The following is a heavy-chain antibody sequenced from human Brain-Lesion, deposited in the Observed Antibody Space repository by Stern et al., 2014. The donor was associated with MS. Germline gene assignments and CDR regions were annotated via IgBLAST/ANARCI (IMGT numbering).Heavy chain of an antibody. D-gene: IGHD2-15*01. V-gene: IGHV4-39*01. CDR2: IYYSGNT. J-gene: IGHJ5*02. Sequence: VQLVESGPGLVKPSETLSLTCTVAGGSVSSTSYAWAWIRQPPGKGLEWIGTIYYSGNTYSRPSLKSRLTISLATSTTQFSLPLGSVTAADTAVYYCAGEEDIRYCSGGSCTGNWFDPWGQGTLVTVSS. CDR3: AGEEDIRYCSGGSCTGNWFDP. CDR1: GGSVSSTSYA.